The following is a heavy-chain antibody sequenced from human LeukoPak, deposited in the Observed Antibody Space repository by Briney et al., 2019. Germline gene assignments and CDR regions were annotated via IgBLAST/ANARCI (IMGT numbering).Heavy chain of an antibody. CDR2: IYTSGST. J-gene: IGHJ6*03. CDR1: GGSISSYY. D-gene: IGHD6-6*01. V-gene: IGHV4-4*07. CDR3: ARGRRAARGSNPSYYYYMDV. Sequence: SETLSLACTVSGGSISSYYWSWIRQPAGKGLEWIGRIYTSGSTNYNPSLKSRVTMSVDTSKNQFSLKLSPVTAADTAVYYCARGRRAARGSNPSYYYYMDVWGKGTTVTVSS.